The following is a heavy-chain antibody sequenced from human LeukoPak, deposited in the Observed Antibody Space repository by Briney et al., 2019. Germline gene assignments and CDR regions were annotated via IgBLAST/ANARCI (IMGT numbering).Heavy chain of an antibody. CDR2: INPNSGGT. V-gene: IGHV1-2*02. J-gene: IGHJ4*02. Sequence: EASVKVSCKASGYTFIGYYIHWVRQAPGQGLGWMGWINPNSGGTHYAQKFQGRVTMTRDTSISTVHMELNRLKSDDTAVYYCARNPSGYDPFDYWGQGTLVTVSS. CDR1: GYTFIGYY. CDR3: ARNPSGYDPFDY. D-gene: IGHD5-12*01.